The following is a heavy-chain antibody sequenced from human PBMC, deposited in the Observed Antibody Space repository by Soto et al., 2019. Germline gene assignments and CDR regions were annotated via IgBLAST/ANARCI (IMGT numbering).Heavy chain of an antibody. CDR2: IYYSGST. CDR3: VRGVMVYAIGGVAY. Sequence: SETLSLTCTVSGGSISSSSYYWGWIRQPPGKGLEWIGSIYYSGSTYYNPSLKSRVTISVDTSKNQFSLKLSSVTAADTAVYYCVRGVMVYAIGGVAYWGQGTLVTVSS. CDR1: GGSISSSSYY. J-gene: IGHJ4*02. V-gene: IGHV4-39*01. D-gene: IGHD2-8*01.